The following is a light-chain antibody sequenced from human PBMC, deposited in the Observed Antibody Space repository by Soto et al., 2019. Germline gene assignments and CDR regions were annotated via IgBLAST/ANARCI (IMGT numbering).Light chain of an antibody. V-gene: IGKV3-20*01. J-gene: IGKJ1*01. CDR2: GAS. Sequence: EIVLTQSPGTLSLPPGERATLSCRASQSGFSFYLAWFQKKPGQAPRLLLYGASSRATGIPDRFSGSGSGTEFTLTISRLEPEDSAVYYCHQYGNSPWTLGQGTKVEI. CDR1: QSGFSFY. CDR3: HQYGNSPWT.